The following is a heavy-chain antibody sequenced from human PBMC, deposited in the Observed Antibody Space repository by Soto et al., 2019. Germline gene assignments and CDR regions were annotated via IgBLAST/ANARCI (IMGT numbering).Heavy chain of an antibody. CDR2: INHIGYT. J-gene: IGHJ4*02. V-gene: IGHV4-34*02. CDR1: GGSFSDFY. D-gene: IGHD2-15*01. CDR3: GPRGAVAPRGY. Sequence: QVQLQQWGAGLLKPSETLSLTCAVSGGSFSDFYWTWIRQLPGKGLGWIGEINHIGYTNYNPSLAXRXAXPXXTPTTHCSLTLLSVTAADTAVYYCGPRGAVAPRGYWGQVTLVTVSS.